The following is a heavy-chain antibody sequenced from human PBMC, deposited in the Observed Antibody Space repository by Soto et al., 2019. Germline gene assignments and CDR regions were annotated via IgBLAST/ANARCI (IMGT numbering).Heavy chain of an antibody. CDR1: GGSISSYY. Sequence: SETLSLTCTVSGGSISSYYWSWIRQPPGKGLEWIGYIYYSGSTNYNPSLKSRVTISVDTSKNQFSLKLSSVTAADTAVYYCARGAGGWLQLGVLDDWGQGTLVTVSS. CDR3: ARGAGGWLQLGVLDD. J-gene: IGHJ4*02. CDR2: IYYSGST. D-gene: IGHD5-12*01. V-gene: IGHV4-59*01.